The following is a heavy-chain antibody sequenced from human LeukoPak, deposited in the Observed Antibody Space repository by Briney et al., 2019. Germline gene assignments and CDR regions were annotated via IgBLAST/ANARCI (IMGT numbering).Heavy chain of an antibody. Sequence: GGSLRLSCAASGFTFSSYSMNWVRQAPGKGLEWVSYISSSSTIYYAGSVKGRFTISRDNAKNSLYLQMNSLRAEDTAVYYCARAAGKGHWGQGTLVTVSS. V-gene: IGHV3-48*01. CDR3: ARAAGKGH. J-gene: IGHJ4*02. D-gene: IGHD6-13*01. CDR2: ISSSSTI. CDR1: GFTFSSYS.